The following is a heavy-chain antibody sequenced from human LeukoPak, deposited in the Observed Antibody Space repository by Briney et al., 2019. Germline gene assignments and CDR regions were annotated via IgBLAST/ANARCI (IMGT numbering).Heavy chain of an antibody. J-gene: IGHJ3*02. D-gene: IGHD2-21*01. CDR1: GYTFTSYG. Sequence: ASVKVSCKASGYTFTSYGISWVRQAPGQGLEWMGWISAYNGDTNYAQKLQDRVTMTTDTSTNTAYMELRGLRSDDTAVYYCARVVLKGVDAFDIWGQGTMVTVSS. V-gene: IGHV1-18*01. CDR3: ARVVLKGVDAFDI. CDR2: ISAYNGDT.